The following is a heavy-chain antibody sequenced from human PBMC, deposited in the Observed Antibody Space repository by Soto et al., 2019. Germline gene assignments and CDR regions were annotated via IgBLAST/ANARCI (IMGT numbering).Heavy chain of an antibody. CDR2: IYYSGST. CDR1: GGSISSSSYY. D-gene: IGHD3-22*01. V-gene: IGHV4-39*01. Sequence: SENLSLTCTVSGGSISSSSYYWGWIRQPPGKGLEWIGSIYYSGSTYYNPSLKSRVTISVDTSKNQFSLKLSSVTAADTAVYYCARQSRVYPDYYDSSGYRSCFEYWGDGTLFTVSS. J-gene: IGHJ4*01. CDR3: ARQSRVYPDYYDSSGYRSCFEY.